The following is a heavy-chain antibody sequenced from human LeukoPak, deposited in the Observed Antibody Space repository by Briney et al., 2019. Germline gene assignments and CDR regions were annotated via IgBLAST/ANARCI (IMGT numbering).Heavy chain of an antibody. CDR1: GYTFTSYG. Sequence: GASVNVSFRASGYTFTSYGISWVRQAAGRGGEWMVWLSASDGNTNYAQKLQGKVTITTDTSTSTVYLELRSLRSDDTAVYYCARTRNHAFDIWGEGTMVTVSS. CDR2: LSASDGNT. CDR3: ARTRNHAFDI. V-gene: IGHV1-18*01. D-gene: IGHD1-14*01. J-gene: IGHJ3*02.